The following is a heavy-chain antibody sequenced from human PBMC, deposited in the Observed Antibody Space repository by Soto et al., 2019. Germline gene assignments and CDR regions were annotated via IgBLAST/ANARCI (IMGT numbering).Heavy chain of an antibody. Sequence: ASVKVSCKASGGTFSSYAISWVRQAPGQGLEWMGGIIPIFDTANYAQKFQGRVTITADESTSAAYMELSSLRSEDTAVYYCARDLGDSGSHLYFDYWGQGTLVTVSS. D-gene: IGHD1-26*01. V-gene: IGHV1-69*13. CDR3: ARDLGDSGSHLYFDY. CDR1: GGTFSSYA. CDR2: IIPIFDTA. J-gene: IGHJ4*02.